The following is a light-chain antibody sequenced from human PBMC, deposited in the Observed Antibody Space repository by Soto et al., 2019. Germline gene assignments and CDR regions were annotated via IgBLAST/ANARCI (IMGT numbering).Light chain of an antibody. Sequence: QSALTQPPSASGSPGQSVTISCTGTSSDVGGYNYVSWYQQHPSKAPKLMIYEVSKRPSGVPDRFSGSKSGNTASLTVSGLQSEDEADYYCSSYACSNNYVFGTGTKVTVL. V-gene: IGLV2-8*01. J-gene: IGLJ1*01. CDR1: SSDVGGYNY. CDR2: EVS. CDR3: SSYACSNNYV.